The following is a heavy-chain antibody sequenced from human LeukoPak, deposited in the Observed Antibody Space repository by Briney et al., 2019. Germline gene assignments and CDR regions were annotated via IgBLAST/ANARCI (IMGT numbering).Heavy chain of an antibody. V-gene: IGHV1-18*01. CDR2: ISAYNGNT. Sequence: GASVKVSCKSSGYTFTSYGISWVRLAPGPGLEWMGWISAYNGNTNYAQKLQGRVTMTTDTSTSTAYIELRSLRSDDTAVYYCARDTYYYYYMDVWGKGTTVTISS. CDR1: GYTFTSYG. CDR3: ARDTYYYYYMDV. J-gene: IGHJ6*03.